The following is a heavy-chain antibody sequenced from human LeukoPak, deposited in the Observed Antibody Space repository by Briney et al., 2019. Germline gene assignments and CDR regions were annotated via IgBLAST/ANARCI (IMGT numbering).Heavy chain of an antibody. CDR3: ARQVKAVSAFDI. D-gene: IGHD4-23*01. CDR1: GFTFSSYA. Sequence: PGGSLRLSCAASGFTFSSYAMHWVRQAPGKGLEWVAVISYDGSNKYYADSVKGRFTISRDNSKNTLYLQMNSLRAEDTAVYYCARQVKAVSAFDIWGQGTMVTVSS. CDR2: ISYDGSNK. J-gene: IGHJ3*02. V-gene: IGHV3-30*04.